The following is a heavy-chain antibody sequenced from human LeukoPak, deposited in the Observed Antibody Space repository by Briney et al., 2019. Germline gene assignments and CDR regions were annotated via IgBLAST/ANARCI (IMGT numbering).Heavy chain of an antibody. CDR2: INHSGST. Sequence: SETLSLTCAVYGGSFSGYYWRWSRQPPGKGLEWIGDINHSGSTNYNPSLQSRVTILVDTSKNQFSLKLSSVTAADTAVYYCARGRGYSSSSVATGYFDYWGQGTPVTVSS. CDR3: ARGRGYSSSSVATGYFDY. J-gene: IGHJ4*02. CDR1: GGSFSGYY. D-gene: IGHD6-6*01. V-gene: IGHV4-34*01.